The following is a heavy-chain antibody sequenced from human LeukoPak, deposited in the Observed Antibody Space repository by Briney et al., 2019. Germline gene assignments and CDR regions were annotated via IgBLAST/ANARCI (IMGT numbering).Heavy chain of an antibody. D-gene: IGHD2-15*01. Sequence: QPGGSLRLSCAASGFTFNNYAINWVRQAPGTGLEWVSVISGSGDSTYYADSVKGRFTISRDNSKSTLYLQMNSLRAEDTAVYYCAKDRYCSGGSCTSALDYWGQGTLVTVSS. CDR3: AKDRYCSGGSCTSALDY. CDR2: ISGSGDST. V-gene: IGHV3-23*01. J-gene: IGHJ4*02. CDR1: GFTFNNYA.